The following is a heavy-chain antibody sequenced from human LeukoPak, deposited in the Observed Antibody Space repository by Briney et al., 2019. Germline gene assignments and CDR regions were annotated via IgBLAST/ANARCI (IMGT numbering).Heavy chain of an antibody. Sequence: GGSLRLSCAAPGITFSDYYMSWIRQVPGKGLEWVSHISDRGTTMYYADSVKGRFTISRDNAKNSLYLQMNSLRAEDTAIYYCATVWYRNFGSWGQGTLVTVSP. CDR2: ISDRGTTM. V-gene: IGHV3-11*04. CDR1: GITFSDYY. D-gene: IGHD2/OR15-2a*01. J-gene: IGHJ4*02. CDR3: ATVWYRNFGS.